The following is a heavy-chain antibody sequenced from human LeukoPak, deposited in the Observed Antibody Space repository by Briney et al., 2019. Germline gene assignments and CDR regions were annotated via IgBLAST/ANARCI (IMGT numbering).Heavy chain of an antibody. Sequence: GGSLRLSCAASGFTFSSFWMTWDRQAPGKGLEWVANIERDGSKKTYVDSVKGRFTISRDNAKNSLYLQMSSLRAEDTAVYYCATAPAAADSFWGQGTLVAVSS. J-gene: IGHJ4*02. D-gene: IGHD6-13*01. V-gene: IGHV3-7*01. CDR3: ATAPAAADSF. CDR2: IERDGSKK. CDR1: GFTFSSFW.